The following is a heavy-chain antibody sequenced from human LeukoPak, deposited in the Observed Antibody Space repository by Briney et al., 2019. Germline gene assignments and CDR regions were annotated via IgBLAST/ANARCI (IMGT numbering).Heavy chain of an antibody. V-gene: IGHV3-23*01. CDR3: ARDYGEYYYDSSGYYGGFDY. Sequence: GGSLRLSCAASGFIFSSYGMSWVRLAPGKGLEWVSGISGSGGSTYYADSVKGRFTISRDNAKNSLYLQMNSLRAEDTAVYYCARDYGEYYYDSSGYYGGFDYWGQGTLVTVSS. CDR2: ISGSGGST. J-gene: IGHJ4*02. D-gene: IGHD3-22*01. CDR1: GFIFSSYG.